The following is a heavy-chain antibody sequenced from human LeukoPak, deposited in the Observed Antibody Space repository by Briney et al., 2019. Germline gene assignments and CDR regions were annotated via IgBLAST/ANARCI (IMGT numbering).Heavy chain of an antibody. V-gene: IGHV3-21*01. Sequence: GGSLRLSCAASGFTFSSYTMNWVRQAPGKGLEWVSSISSSGSYIYYAESLKGRFTISRDNAKNSLHLQMNSLRAEDTAVCYCAREGSGCSFDCWGQGTLVTVSS. CDR2: ISSSGSYI. J-gene: IGHJ4*02. D-gene: IGHD6-19*01. CDR3: AREGSGCSFDC. CDR1: GFTFSSYT.